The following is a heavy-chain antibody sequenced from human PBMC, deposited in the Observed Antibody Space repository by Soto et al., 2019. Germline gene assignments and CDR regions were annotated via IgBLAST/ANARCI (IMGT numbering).Heavy chain of an antibody. CDR1: GGSLSGYY. D-gene: IGHD5-12*01. J-gene: IGHJ4*02. CDR3: ARGQEGVVATH. V-gene: IGHV4-34*01. CDR2: VKDGGHT. Sequence: QVQLQQWGAGLLKPSETLSLNCAVTGGSLSGYYWSWIRQPPGKGLEWIGEVKDGGHTNYSPSLRGQVTISSHTPNNQFSLRLNSVTAADTGVYYCARGQEGVVATHWDQGSLVTVSS.